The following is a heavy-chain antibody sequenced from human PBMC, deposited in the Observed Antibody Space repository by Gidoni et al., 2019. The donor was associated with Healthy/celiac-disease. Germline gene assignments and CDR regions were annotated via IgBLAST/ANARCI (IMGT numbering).Heavy chain of an antibody. CDR3: AREMVAAAGKYFDY. D-gene: IGHD6-13*01. CDR2: IWYDGSNK. Sequence: QVQLVESGGGVVQPGRSLRLSCAASGFTFSSYGMHWVRQAPGKGLGWVAVIWYDGSNKYYADSVKGRFTISRDNSKNTLYLQMNSLRAEDTAVYYCAREMVAAAGKYFDYWGQGTLVTVSS. J-gene: IGHJ4*02. V-gene: IGHV3-33*01. CDR1: GFTFSSYG.